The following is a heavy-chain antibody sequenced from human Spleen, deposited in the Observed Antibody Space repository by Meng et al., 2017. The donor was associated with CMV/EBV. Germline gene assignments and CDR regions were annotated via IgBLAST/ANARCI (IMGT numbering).Heavy chain of an antibody. Sequence: GGSLRLSCATSGFTFSNYAMHWVRQAPGKGLEWVAFIRSAGSNRYYADSVKGRFTISRDNSKNTLYLQMNSLRAEDTAVYYCAKVIYLRSMAPWGQGTLVTVSS. D-gene: IGHD2-2*02. J-gene: IGHJ5*02. CDR2: IRSAGSNR. CDR1: GFTFSNYA. CDR3: AKVIYLRSMAP. V-gene: IGHV3-30*02.